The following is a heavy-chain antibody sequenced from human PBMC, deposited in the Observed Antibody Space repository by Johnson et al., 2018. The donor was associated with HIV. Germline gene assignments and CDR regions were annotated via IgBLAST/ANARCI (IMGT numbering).Heavy chain of an antibody. CDR3: ATGHSSGWYRDAFDI. CDR2: INWNGAST. CDR1: GFTVSSNY. J-gene: IGHJ3*02. D-gene: IGHD6-19*01. Sequence: EVQLVESGGGLVQPGGSLRLSCAASGFTVSSNYMSWVRQAPGKGLEWVSGINWNGASTGYPDSVKGRFTISRDNAKNSLYLQINSLRAEDTAVYYCATGHSSGWYRDAFDIWGQGTMVTVSS. V-gene: IGHV3-20*04.